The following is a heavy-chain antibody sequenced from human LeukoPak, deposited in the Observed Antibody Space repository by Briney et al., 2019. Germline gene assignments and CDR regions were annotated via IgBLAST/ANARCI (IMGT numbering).Heavy chain of an antibody. CDR1: GDSISSYY. V-gene: IGHV4-59*01. D-gene: IGHD2/OR15-2a*01. Sequence: SETLSLTCNVSGDSISSYYWSWIRQPPGKGLEWIGYISNSGSTNYNPSLKSRVTISVDTSKNQFSLKLSSVTAADTAVYYCARFYFPTHLDEGGQGTLVSVS. J-gene: IGHJ4*02. CDR3: ARFYFPTHLDE. CDR2: ISNSGST.